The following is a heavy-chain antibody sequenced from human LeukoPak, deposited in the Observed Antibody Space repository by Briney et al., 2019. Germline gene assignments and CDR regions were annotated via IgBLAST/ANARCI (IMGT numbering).Heavy chain of an antibody. Sequence: SVKVSCKASGGTFSSYAISWVRQAPGQGLEWMGGIIPIFGTANYAQKFQGRVTLTADKSTSTAYMELSSLRSEDTAVYYCASNIVVVPAAIGSWFDPWGQGTLVTVSS. CDR1: GGTFSSYA. CDR2: IIPIFGTA. J-gene: IGHJ5*02. V-gene: IGHV1-69*06. D-gene: IGHD2-2*02. CDR3: ASNIVVVPAAIGSWFDP.